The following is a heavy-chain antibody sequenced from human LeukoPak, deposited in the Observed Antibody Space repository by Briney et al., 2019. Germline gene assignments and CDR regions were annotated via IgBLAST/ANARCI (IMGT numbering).Heavy chain of an antibody. CDR1: GFSFSDYA. V-gene: IGHV3-23*01. Sequence: GGSLRLSCAASGFSFSDYAMSWVRQAPGEGPEWVSGISGSGASRYYEDSVKGRFTISRDNAKNTLYLQMNSLSAEDTAVYYCAKVKITMIVVVVTTNGFFDYWGQGTLVTVSS. CDR2: ISGSGASR. CDR3: AKVKITMIVVVVTTNGFFDY. D-gene: IGHD3-22*01. J-gene: IGHJ4*02.